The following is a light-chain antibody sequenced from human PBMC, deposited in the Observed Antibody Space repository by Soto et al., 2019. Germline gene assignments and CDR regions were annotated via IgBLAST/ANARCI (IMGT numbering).Light chain of an antibody. Sequence: QSALTQPRSVSGSPGQSVTISCTGTSSDVGGYNYVSWYQQHPGKAPKLMIYDVSKRPSGVPDRFSGSKSGNTASLTISGLQAEDEDDYYCCSYAGSYTFVFGTGTKRTVL. V-gene: IGLV2-11*01. CDR3: CSYAGSYTFV. CDR2: DVS. J-gene: IGLJ1*01. CDR1: SSDVGGYNY.